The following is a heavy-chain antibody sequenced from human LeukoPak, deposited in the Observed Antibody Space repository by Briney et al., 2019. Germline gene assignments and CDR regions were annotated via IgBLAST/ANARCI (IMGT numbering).Heavy chain of an antibody. Sequence: SETLSLTCAVSGYSISSGYYWGWIRQPPGKGLEWIGSIYHSGSTYYNPSLKSRVTISVDTSKNQFSLKLSSVTAADTAVYYCARPLLWFGEFVDAFDIWGRGTMVTVSS. D-gene: IGHD3-10*01. CDR3: ARPLLWFGEFVDAFDI. CDR1: GYSISSGYY. V-gene: IGHV4-38-2*01. J-gene: IGHJ3*02. CDR2: IYHSGST.